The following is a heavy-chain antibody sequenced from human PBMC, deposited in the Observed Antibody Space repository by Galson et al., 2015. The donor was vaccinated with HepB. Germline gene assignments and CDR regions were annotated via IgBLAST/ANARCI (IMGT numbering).Heavy chain of an antibody. CDR1: GYTFTSYA. Sequence: SVKVSCKASGYTFTSYAMHWVRQAPGQGLEWMGRIIPILGIANYAQKFQGRVTITADKSTSTAYMELSSLRSEDTAVYYCASKLIAAATPFDYWGQGTLVTVSS. D-gene: IGHD6-13*01. CDR3: ASKLIAAATPFDY. V-gene: IGHV1-69*04. CDR2: IIPILGIA. J-gene: IGHJ4*02.